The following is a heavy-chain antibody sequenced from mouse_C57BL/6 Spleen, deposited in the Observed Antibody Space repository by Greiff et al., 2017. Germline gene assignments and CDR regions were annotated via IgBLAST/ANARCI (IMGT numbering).Heavy chain of an antibody. D-gene: IGHD1-2*01. CDR3: SRYYGLDF. CDR2: IDPETGGT. Sequence: ESGAELVRPGASVTLSCKASGYTFTDYEMHWVKQTPVHGLEWIGAIDPETGGTAYNQKFKGKAILTADNSSNTAYIELLSLPSQASSVYYCSRYYGLDFWGPGTTLTVSS. J-gene: IGHJ2*01. CDR1: GYTFTDYE. V-gene: IGHV1-15*01.